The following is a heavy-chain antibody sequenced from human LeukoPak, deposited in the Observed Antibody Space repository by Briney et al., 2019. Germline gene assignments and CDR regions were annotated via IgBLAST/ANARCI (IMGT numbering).Heavy chain of an antibody. CDR1: VGSLSSISYY. D-gene: IGHD5-12*01. CDR2: IYYSGST. Sequence: SETLSLTCTVSVGSLSSISYYWGWIRQPPGKGLEWIGSIYYSGSTYYNPSLKSRVTISVDTSKNQFSLKLSSVTAADTAVYYCARGVSGGGYLNHFDYWGQGTLVTVSS. J-gene: IGHJ4*02. V-gene: IGHV4-39*01. CDR3: ARGVSGGGYLNHFDY.